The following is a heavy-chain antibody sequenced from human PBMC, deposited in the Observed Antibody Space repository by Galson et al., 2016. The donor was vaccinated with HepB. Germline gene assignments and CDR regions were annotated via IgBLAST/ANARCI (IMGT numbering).Heavy chain of an antibody. Sequence: SVKVSCKASGYSFSSYGVSWVRQAPGKGLEWMGWMNTYRTNTGYAQRFQGRITMTWDTSINTAFMELSSLTSEDTAIYYCAKDPRLSTISPPDYYDYWGQGTLVTVSS. J-gene: IGHJ4*02. V-gene: IGHV1-8*01. CDR2: MNTYRTNT. D-gene: IGHD5/OR15-5a*01. CDR3: AKDPRLSTISPPDYYDY. CDR1: GYSFSSYG.